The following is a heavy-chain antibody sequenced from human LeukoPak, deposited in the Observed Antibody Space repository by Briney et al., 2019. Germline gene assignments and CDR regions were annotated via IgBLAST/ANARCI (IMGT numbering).Heavy chain of an antibody. CDR2: ISSSSSYI. J-gene: IGHJ3*02. CDR1: GFTFISYS. CDR3: AKENHFNAFDI. V-gene: IGHV3-21*04. Sequence: PGGSLRLSCAASGFTFISYSMNWVRQAPGKGLEWVSSISSSSSYIYYADSVKGRFTFSRDNAKKSLYMQMNSLRAEDMALYYCAKENHFNAFDIWGQGTMVTVSS. D-gene: IGHD1-14*01.